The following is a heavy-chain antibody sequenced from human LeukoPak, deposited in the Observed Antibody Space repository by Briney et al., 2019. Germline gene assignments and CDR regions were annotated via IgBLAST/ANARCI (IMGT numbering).Heavy chain of an antibody. V-gene: IGHV4-59*08. CDR3: ARQPAAPAASDI. J-gene: IGHJ3*02. CDR1: GGSINNYY. Sequence: SETLSLTCTVSGGSINNYYWSWIRQPPGKGLEWIGYIYYSGGDMNYNPSLKSRFTISVDTSRNQISLMLTSMTAADTAVYYCARQPAAPAASDIWAQGTMVTVSS. CDR2: IYYSGGDM. D-gene: IGHD2-2*01.